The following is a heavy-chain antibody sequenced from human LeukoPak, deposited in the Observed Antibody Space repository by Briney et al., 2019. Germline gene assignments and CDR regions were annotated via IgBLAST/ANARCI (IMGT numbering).Heavy chain of an antibody. CDR3: ARDRTGTPFDY. J-gene: IGHJ4*02. Sequence: GASVKVSCKASGGTFSSYAISWVRQAPGQGLEWMGGIIPIFGTANYAQKFQGRVTITADKSTSKAYMELSSLRSEDTAVYYCARDRTGTPFDYWGQGTLVTVSS. D-gene: IGHD1-7*01. CDR2: IIPIFGTA. CDR1: GGTFSSYA. V-gene: IGHV1-69*06.